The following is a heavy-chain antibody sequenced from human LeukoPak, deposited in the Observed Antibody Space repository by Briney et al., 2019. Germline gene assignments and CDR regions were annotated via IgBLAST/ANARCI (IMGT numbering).Heavy chain of an antibody. Sequence: GGSLRLSCAASRFTFSSYWMSWVRQAPGKGLEWVGRIKSKTDGGTTDYAAPVKGRFTISRDDSKNTLYLQMNSLKTEDTAVYYCTTVDYYDSSGYWDAFDIWGQGTMVTVSS. CDR3: TTVDYYDSSGYWDAFDI. CDR2: IKSKTDGGTT. D-gene: IGHD3-22*01. V-gene: IGHV3-15*01. J-gene: IGHJ3*02. CDR1: RFTFSSYW.